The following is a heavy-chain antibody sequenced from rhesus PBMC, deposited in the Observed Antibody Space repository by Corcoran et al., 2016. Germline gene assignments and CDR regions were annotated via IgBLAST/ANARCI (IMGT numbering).Heavy chain of an antibody. J-gene: IGHJ5-1*01. CDR1: GGSLSSNY. V-gene: IGHV4S11*01. CDR3: ARQGGTYNRFDV. CDR2: IYGSGST. D-gene: IGHD1-44*01. Sequence: QVQLQESGPGLVRPSETLSLTCAVSGGSLSSNYWSWIRLAPGRGLEWIGDIYGSGSTYYNPSLKSLVTRSVDTSKSQLSLKLTAVTAADTAVFYCARQGGTYNRFDVWGPGVLVTVSS.